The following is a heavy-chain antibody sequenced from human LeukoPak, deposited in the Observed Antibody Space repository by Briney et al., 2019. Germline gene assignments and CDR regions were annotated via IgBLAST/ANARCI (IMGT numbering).Heavy chain of an antibody. V-gene: IGHV3-23*01. CDR2: ISGGGGSP. D-gene: IGHD6-19*01. J-gene: IGHJ4*02. CDR3: AKEPITVAGNELGY. Sequence: GGSLRLSCAASGFTFSSYAMSWVCGAPGKGLGWVLTISGGGGSPYSAASVKGRLPFSSANSKIRFILQMNSLRAEDTAGYYCAKEPITVAGNELGYWGQGTLVTVSS. CDR1: GFTFSSYA.